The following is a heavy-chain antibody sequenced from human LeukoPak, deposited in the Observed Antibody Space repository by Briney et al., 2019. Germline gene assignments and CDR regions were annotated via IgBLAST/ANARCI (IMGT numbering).Heavy chain of an antibody. Sequence: PSETPSLTCTVSGDSISSSNYYWGWIRRPPGKGLEWVASISDSGNTYYTPSLRSRVTMSVDTSRNQLSLELNSATAADTAVYYCARLFRDHRGYFDYWGQGTLVTVAS. D-gene: IGHD3-16*02. CDR1: GDSISSSNYY. J-gene: IGHJ4*02. V-gene: IGHV4-39*01. CDR2: ISDSGNT. CDR3: ARLFRDHRGYFDY.